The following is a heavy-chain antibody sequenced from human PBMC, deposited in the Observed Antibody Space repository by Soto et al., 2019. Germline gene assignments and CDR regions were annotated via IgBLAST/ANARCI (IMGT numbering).Heavy chain of an antibody. CDR3: AKNGQPPYYYYGLDV. CDR1: GYTFSRYG. J-gene: IGHJ6*02. CDR2: ISGYNGDT. Sequence: ASVKVSCKTSGYTFSRYGISWVRQAPGQGLEWMGWISGYNGDTNYARKFQGRVTMTIDTSTTTAYMELRSLTSDDTAVYYCAKNGQPPYYYYGLDVWGQGTTVTVSS. V-gene: IGHV1-18*01. D-gene: IGHD2-8*01.